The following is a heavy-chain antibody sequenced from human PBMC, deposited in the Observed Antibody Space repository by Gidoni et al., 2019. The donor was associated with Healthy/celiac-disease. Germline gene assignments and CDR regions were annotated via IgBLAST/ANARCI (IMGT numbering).Heavy chain of an antibody. CDR1: GYRVTSYW. Sequence: EVQLVQCGAEVKKPGESLRITCKGSGYRVTSYWISWVGQMPGKGLEWMGRIDPSDSHTNYSPSFQGHVTISADKSISTAYLQWSSLKASDTAMYYCARRASSSAGGYYYYGMDVWGQGTTVTVSS. CDR2: IDPSDSHT. D-gene: IGHD6-6*01. V-gene: IGHV5-10-1*03. CDR3: ARRASSSAGGYYYYGMDV. J-gene: IGHJ6*02.